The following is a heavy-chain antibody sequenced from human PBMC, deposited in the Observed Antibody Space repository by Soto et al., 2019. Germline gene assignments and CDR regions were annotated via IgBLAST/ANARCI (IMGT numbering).Heavy chain of an antibody. V-gene: IGHV1-69*13. J-gene: IGHJ5*02. CDR1: GGTFSSYA. CDR3: ARDPHHYDFWSGYYIGNWFDP. D-gene: IGHD3-3*01. Sequence: SVKVSCKASGGTFSSYAISWVRQAPGQGLEWMGGIIPIFGTANYAQKFQGRVTITADESTSTAYMELSSLRSEDTAVYYCARDPHHYDFWSGYYIGNWFDPWGQGTLVTVSS. CDR2: IIPIFGTA.